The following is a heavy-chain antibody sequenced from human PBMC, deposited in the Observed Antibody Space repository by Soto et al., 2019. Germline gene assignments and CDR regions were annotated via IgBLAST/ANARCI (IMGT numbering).Heavy chain of an antibody. D-gene: IGHD3-10*01. Sequence: ESLSITCAVSVYSIDNDAYWGCVRQPPGEGLEWIGSIYHSGTSYYNPSLKSRVTLSVDTSKNQFSLKLNSVTAADTAVYYCAMTDMTLRRGSYYFDFWGQGTLVTVSS. CDR1: VYSIDNDAY. CDR3: AMTDMTLRRGSYYFDF. CDR2: IYHSGTS. V-gene: IGHV4-38-2*01. J-gene: IGHJ4*02.